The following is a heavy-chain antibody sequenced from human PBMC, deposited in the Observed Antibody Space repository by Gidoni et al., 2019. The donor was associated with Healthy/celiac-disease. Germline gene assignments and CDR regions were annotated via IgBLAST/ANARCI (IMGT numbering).Heavy chain of an antibody. CDR3: ARDALLWFGEFYYGMDV. Sequence: QVQLQESVPGLVNPSETLSLTCTVSGASISSYYWSWIRQPPGKGLEWIGYIYYSGSTNYNPSLKSRVTISVDTSKNQFSLKLSSVTAADTAVYYCARDALLWFGEFYYGMDVWGQGTTVTVSS. CDR2: IYYSGST. CDR1: GASISSYY. J-gene: IGHJ6*02. V-gene: IGHV4-59*01. D-gene: IGHD3-10*01.